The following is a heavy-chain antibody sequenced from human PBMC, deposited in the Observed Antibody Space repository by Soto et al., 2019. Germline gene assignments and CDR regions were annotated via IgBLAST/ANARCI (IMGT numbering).Heavy chain of an antibody. J-gene: IGHJ4*02. Sequence: QLVESGGGLVQPGGSLRLSCAASGFSLSDYWMNWVRQVPGKGLEWVANINQDGSLKQYVDSLKGRFTISRDNAKNSVSLQMNSLRAEDTAVYFCLGSGSCGWGQGTLVTVSS. CDR2: INQDGSLK. CDR1: GFSLSDYW. V-gene: IGHV3-7*02. D-gene: IGHD3-10*01. CDR3: LGSGSCG.